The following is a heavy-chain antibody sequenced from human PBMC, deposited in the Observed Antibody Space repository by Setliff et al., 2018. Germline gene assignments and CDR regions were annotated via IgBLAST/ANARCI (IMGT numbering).Heavy chain of an antibody. CDR1: GLSFSSYA. D-gene: IGHD2-15*01. CDR2: ISGSGGST. CDR3: AKETLGFCSGVSCYGLDY. J-gene: IGHJ4*02. Sequence: PGGSLRLSCVASGLSFSSYAINWVRQAPGKGLEWVSGISGSGGSTYSADSVKGRFTISRDNSKNTLYLQMNSLRAEDTAVYYCAKETLGFCSGVSCYGLDYWGQGTLVTVSS. V-gene: IGHV3-23*01.